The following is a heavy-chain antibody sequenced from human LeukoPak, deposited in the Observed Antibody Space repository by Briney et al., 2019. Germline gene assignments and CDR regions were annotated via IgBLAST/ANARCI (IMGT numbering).Heavy chain of an antibody. CDR3: ARRNILTEGEAFDI. Sequence: KPAETLTLTCTVSGGSISSYYWTWIRQPPGSGLEWIGFIYNVRSTNYNPSLKSRVTISFDTSKNQLSLKLNSVTAAGTAVYYCARRNILTEGEAFDIWGEGTMVTVSS. V-gene: IGHV4-59*08. J-gene: IGHJ3*02. D-gene: IGHD3-9*01. CDR2: IYNVRST. CDR1: GGSISSYY.